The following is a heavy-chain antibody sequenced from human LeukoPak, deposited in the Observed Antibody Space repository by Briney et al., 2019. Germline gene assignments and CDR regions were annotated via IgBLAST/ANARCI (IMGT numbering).Heavy chain of an antibody. CDR2: ISYTGST. CDR3: ARHGVTIFGVVSKRRGGFDH. CDR1: GGSISSSSYY. J-gene: IGHJ5*02. V-gene: IGHV4-39*07. D-gene: IGHD3-3*01. Sequence: SETLSLTCSVSGGSISSSSYYWGWIRQPPGKGLEWIGSISYTGSTSYNPSLKSRVSISVDTSKNQFSLKLSSVTAADTAVYYCARHGVTIFGVVSKRRGGFDHWGQGTLVSVSS.